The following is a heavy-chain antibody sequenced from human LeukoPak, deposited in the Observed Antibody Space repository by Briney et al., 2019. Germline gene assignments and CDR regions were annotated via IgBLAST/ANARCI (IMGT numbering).Heavy chain of an antibody. CDR1: GFTFSSYW. D-gene: IGHD3-3*01. V-gene: IGHV3-74*01. CDR2: IDSDGSST. Sequence: GGSLRLSCAASGFTFSSYWMHWVRQAPGKGLVWVSRIDSDGSSTSYADSVKGRSTITREIAKNMLYLQMNSLRAEDTAVYYCASGDYYFDYWGQGTLVTVS. CDR3: ASGDYYFDY. J-gene: IGHJ4*02.